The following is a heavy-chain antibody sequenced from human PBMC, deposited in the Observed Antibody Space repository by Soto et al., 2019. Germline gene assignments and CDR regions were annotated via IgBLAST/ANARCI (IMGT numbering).Heavy chain of an antibody. CDR2: INHSGST. J-gene: IGHJ5*02. D-gene: IGHD4-4*01. Sequence: SETLSLTCAVYGGSFSGYYWSWIRQPPGKGLEWIGEINHSGSTNYNPSLKSRVTISVDTSKNQFSLKLSSVTAADTAVYYCAIGDSAYSNYGVVWFDPWGQGTLVTVSS. CDR3: AIGDSAYSNYGVVWFDP. V-gene: IGHV4-34*01. CDR1: GGSFSGYY.